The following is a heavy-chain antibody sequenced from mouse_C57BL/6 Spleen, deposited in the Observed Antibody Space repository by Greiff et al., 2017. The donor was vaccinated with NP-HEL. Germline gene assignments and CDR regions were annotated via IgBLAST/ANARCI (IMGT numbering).Heavy chain of an antibody. Sequence: VKLQESGPGLVQPSQSLSITCTVSGFSLTSYGVHWVRQSPGKGLEWLGVIWSGGSTDYNAAFISRLSISKDNSKSQVFFKMNSLQADDTAIYYCARKEGYYSRLYYAMDYWGQGTSVTVSS. D-gene: IGHD2-12*01. CDR2: IWSGGST. CDR1: GFSLTSYG. V-gene: IGHV2-2*01. J-gene: IGHJ4*01. CDR3: ARKEGYYSRLYYAMDY.